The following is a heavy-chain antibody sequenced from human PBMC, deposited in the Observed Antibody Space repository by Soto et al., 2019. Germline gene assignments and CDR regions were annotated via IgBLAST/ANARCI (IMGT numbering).Heavy chain of an antibody. J-gene: IGHJ6*02. V-gene: IGHV3-9*01. CDR2: IFWDGNRM. CDR1: GFNLYDHA. D-gene: IGHD3-10*01. CDR3: TKDINMGGVEV. Sequence: PGGSLRLSCVASGFNLYDHAMHWVRQAPGKGLEWVSGIFWDGNRMDYADSVKVRFFISRDNAKNSLYLQTNSLREDDTALYYCTKDINMGGVEVWGQGTTVTVCS.